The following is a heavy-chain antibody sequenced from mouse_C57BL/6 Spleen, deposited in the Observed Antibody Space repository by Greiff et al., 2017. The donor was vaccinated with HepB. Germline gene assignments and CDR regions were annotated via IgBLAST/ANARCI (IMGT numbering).Heavy chain of an antibody. CDR1: GYAFSSYW. D-gene: IGHD4-1*01. CDR2: IYPGDGDT. V-gene: IGHV1-80*01. CDR3: ARLGRDWYFDV. Sequence: VKLQESGAELVKPGASVKISCKASGYAFSSYWMNWVKQRPGKGLEWIGQIYPGDGDTNYNGKFKGKATLTADKSSSTAYMQLSSLTSEDSAVYFCARLGRDWYFDVWGTGTTVTVSS. J-gene: IGHJ1*03.